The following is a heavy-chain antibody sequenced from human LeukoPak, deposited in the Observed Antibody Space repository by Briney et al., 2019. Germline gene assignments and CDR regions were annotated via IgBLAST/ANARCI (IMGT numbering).Heavy chain of an antibody. J-gene: IGHJ4*02. Sequence: GGTLRLSCAASGFTFSSYGMSWVRQAPGQGLEWVSSISGSGGSTYYADSVKGRVTISRDNSKSTVYLQMNSLRSEDTAVYYCANTPTNYYDSSGYYYVEAWGQGTLVTVSS. CDR2: ISGSGGST. D-gene: IGHD3-22*01. CDR1: GFTFSSYG. V-gene: IGHV3-23*01. CDR3: ANTPTNYYDSSGYYYVEA.